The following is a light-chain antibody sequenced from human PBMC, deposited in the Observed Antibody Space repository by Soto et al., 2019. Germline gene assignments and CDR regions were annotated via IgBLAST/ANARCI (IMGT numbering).Light chain of an antibody. CDR3: QQSGTSPIT. Sequence: ETMLTQSTRTLRLCPREAASLSCRASQSASRNYLAWYQQKPGQAPRLLIYGAFKRATGIPDRFSGSGSGTDFTLTMSRLEPEDLAVYYCQQSGTSPITYDHGTVLEIK. V-gene: IGKV3-20*01. CDR1: QSASRNY. CDR2: GAF. J-gene: IGKJ5*01.